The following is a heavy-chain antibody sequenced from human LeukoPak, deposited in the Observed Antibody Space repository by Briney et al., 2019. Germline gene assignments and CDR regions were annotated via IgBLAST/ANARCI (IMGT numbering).Heavy chain of an antibody. CDR1: GGSISSYY. V-gene: IGHV4-59*08. D-gene: IGHD3-10*01. CDR2: IYYSGST. J-gene: IGHJ6*02. CDR3: ARLGYYYGSAYGMDV. Sequence: SETLSLTCTVSGGSISSYYWSWIRQPPGKGLEWIGYIYYSGSTNYNPSLKSRVTISVDTSKNQFSLKLSSVTAADTAVYYCARLGYYYGSAYGMDVWGQGTTVTVSS.